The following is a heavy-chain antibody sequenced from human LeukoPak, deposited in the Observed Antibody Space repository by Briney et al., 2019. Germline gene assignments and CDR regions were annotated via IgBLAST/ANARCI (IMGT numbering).Heavy chain of an antibody. CDR2: IYHSGST. CDR1: GGSISSGGYY. J-gene: IGHJ4*02. V-gene: IGHV4-30-2*01. CDR3: ARGPGGTTNFDY. Sequence: PSETLSLTCAVSGGSISSGGYYWSWIRQPPGKGLEWIGYIYHSGSTYYNPPLKSRVTISVDRSKNQFSLKLSSVTAADTAVYYCARGPGGTTNFDYWGQGTLVTVSS. D-gene: IGHD3-16*01.